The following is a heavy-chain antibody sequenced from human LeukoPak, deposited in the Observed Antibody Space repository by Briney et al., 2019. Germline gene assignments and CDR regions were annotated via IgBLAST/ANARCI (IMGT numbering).Heavy chain of an antibody. J-gene: IGHJ3*02. V-gene: IGHV3-9*03. Sequence: HAGGSLRLSCAASGFTFDDYAMHWVRQAPGKGLEWVSGISWNSGSIGYADSVKGRFTTSRDTAKNSLYLQMNSLRAEDMALYYCAKDSGSYFNAFDIWGQGTMVTVSS. CDR3: AKDSGSYFNAFDI. D-gene: IGHD1-26*01. CDR2: ISWNSGSI. CDR1: GFTFDDYA.